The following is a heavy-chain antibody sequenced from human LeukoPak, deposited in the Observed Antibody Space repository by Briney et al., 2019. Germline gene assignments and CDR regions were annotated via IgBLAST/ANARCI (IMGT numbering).Heavy chain of an antibody. CDR3: ARDGFLGPVTAYLDY. D-gene: IGHD2-21*02. V-gene: IGHV3-9*01. CDR1: XXSXDDYA. J-gene: IGHJ4*02. CDR2: ISWNSGTI. Sequence: XLSCXAFXXSXDDYAMHWVRHAPGKGLEWVSGISWNSGTIVYADSVKGRFTISRDNARNTLYLQMNSLRAEDTAVYYCARDGFLGPVTAYLDYWGQGTPVTVSS.